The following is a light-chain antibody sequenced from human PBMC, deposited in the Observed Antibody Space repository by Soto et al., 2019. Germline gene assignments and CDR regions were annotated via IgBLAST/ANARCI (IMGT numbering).Light chain of an antibody. J-gene: IGKJ2*01. CDR2: DAS. Sequence: EIALTQSPATLSVSPGETVTLSCRASESVSSNLAWYQQRPGQAPRLLIYDASSRATGIPARFSGSGSGTEFTLSISSLQSEDFAVYYCHQYNSWPPSNTFGQGTKLEIK. CDR3: HQYNSWPPSNT. CDR1: ESVSSN. V-gene: IGKV3-15*01.